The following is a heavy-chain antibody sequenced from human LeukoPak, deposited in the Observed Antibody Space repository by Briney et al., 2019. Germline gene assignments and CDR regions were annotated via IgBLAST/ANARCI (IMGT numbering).Heavy chain of an antibody. CDR2: INAGNGNT. Sequence: GASVKVSCKASGYTFTSYAMHWVRQAPGQRLEWMGWINAGNGNTKYSQKFQGRVTITRDTSASIAYMELSSLRSEDTAVYYCATNYYDSSGYLGPRAWFDPWGQGTLVTVSS. CDR3: ATNYYDSSGYLGPRAWFDP. D-gene: IGHD3-22*01. CDR1: GYTFTSYA. V-gene: IGHV1-3*01. J-gene: IGHJ5*02.